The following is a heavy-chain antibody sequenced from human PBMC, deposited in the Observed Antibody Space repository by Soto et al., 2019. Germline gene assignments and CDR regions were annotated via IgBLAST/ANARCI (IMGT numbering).Heavy chain of an antibody. Sequence: EVQLVESGGGLVKPGGSLRLSCVGSGFTFSTYSINWVRQAPGKGLEWVSSISSRSDIYYADSVKGRFTISRDNAKNSVSLQMNSLRAEDTAVYYCEREYTAWPLAYGLDVWGQGTTVTVSS. J-gene: IGHJ6*02. CDR2: ISSRSDI. D-gene: IGHD2-2*02. CDR1: GFTFSTYS. CDR3: EREYTAWPLAYGLDV. V-gene: IGHV3-21*02.